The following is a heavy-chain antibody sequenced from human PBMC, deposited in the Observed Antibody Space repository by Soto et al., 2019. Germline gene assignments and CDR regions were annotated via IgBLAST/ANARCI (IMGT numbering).Heavy chain of an antibody. CDR1: GYTFTTYD. D-gene: IGHD4-17*01. V-gene: IGHV1-8*01. J-gene: IGHJ4*02. CDR3: ARAFLYGDYADH. CDR2: MNANSGNT. Sequence: ASVKVSCKASGYTFTTYDINWVRQAPGQGLEWMGWMNANSGNTGYAQKFQGRITMTRNTSINTAYMELSSLRSEDTAVYYCARAFLYGDYADHWGQGTLVTVSS.